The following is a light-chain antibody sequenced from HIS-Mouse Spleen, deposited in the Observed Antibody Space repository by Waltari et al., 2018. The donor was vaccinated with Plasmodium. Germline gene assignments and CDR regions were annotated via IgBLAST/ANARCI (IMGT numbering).Light chain of an antibody. CDR2: GAS. CDR1: QSVSSN. Sequence: EIVMTQSQATLSVSPGERATLSCRASQSVSSNLAWYQQKPGQAPRLLIYGASTRASGSPARFSGSGSGIEFTLTISSLQSEDFAVYYCQQYNNWSFTFGPGTKVDIK. J-gene: IGKJ3*01. V-gene: IGKV3-15*01. CDR3: QQYNNWSFT.